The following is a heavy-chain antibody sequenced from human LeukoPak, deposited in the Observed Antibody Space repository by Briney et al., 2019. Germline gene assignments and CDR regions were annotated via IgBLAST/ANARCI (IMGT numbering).Heavy chain of an antibody. J-gene: IGHJ4*02. CDR1: GFTFSSYP. CDR3: ASETYYYGSGSYYKGQF. D-gene: IGHD3-10*01. Sequence: PGGSLRLSCAASGFTFSSYPMHWARQAPGKGLVWVSRIFGAGSNTYYADSVKGRFTISRDNSKNTLHLQMNSLRAKETAVYYCASETYYYGSGSYYKGQFWGQGTLVTVSS. CDR2: IFGAGSNT. V-gene: IGHV3-74*01.